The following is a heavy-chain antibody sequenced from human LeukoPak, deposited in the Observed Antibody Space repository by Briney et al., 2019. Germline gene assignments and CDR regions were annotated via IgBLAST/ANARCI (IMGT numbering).Heavy chain of an antibody. CDR1: GGSFSGYY. CDR3: ARVGYCSGGSCRPNYYYYYYGMDV. D-gene: IGHD2-15*01. J-gene: IGHJ6*02. V-gene: IGHV4-34*01. Sequence: SETLSLTCAVYGGSFSGYYWSWIRQPPGKGLEWIGETNHSGSTNYNPSLKSRVTISVDTSKNQFSLKLSSVTAADTAVYYCARVGYCSGGSCRPNYYYYYYGMDVWGQGTTVTVSS. CDR2: TNHSGST.